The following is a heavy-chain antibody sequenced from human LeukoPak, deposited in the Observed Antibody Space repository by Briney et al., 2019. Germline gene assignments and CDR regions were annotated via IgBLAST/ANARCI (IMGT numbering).Heavy chain of an antibody. Sequence: GASVKVSCKASGYTFTGYYMHWVRQAPGQGLEWMGIINPSGGSTSYAQKFQGRVTMTTDTSTSTAYMELRSLRSDDTAVYYCARSYGARPFTDYWGQGTLVTVSS. J-gene: IGHJ4*02. CDR2: INPSGGST. D-gene: IGHD1-26*01. CDR1: GYTFTGYY. CDR3: ARSYGARPFTDY. V-gene: IGHV1-46*01.